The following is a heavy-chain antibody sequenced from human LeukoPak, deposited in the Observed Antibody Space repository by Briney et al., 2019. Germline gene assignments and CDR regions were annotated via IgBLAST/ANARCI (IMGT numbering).Heavy chain of an antibody. J-gene: IGHJ4*02. V-gene: IGHV3-9*01. Sequence: GGSLRLSCAASGFTFDDYAMHWVRQAPGKGLEWVSGISWNSGSIGYADSVKGRFAISRDNAKNSLYLQMNSLRAEDTALYHCAKDNSYYDSSGYNYFDYWGQGTLVTVSS. D-gene: IGHD3-22*01. CDR2: ISWNSGSI. CDR1: GFTFDDYA. CDR3: AKDNSYYDSSGYNYFDY.